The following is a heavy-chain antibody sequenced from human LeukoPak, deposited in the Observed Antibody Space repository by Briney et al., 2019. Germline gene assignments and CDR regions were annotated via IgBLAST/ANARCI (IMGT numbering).Heavy chain of an antibody. V-gene: IGHV1-18*01. D-gene: IGHD3-10*01. CDR1: GYTFTSYG. CDR3: AREVLLWFGELSGYFDY. J-gene: IGHJ4*02. CDR2: ISAYNGNT. Sequence: ASVKVSCKASGYTFTSYGISWVQQAPGQGLEWMGWISAYNGNTNYAQKLQGRVTMTTDTSTSTAYMELRSLRSDDTAVYYCAREVLLWFGELSGYFDYWGQGTLVTVSS.